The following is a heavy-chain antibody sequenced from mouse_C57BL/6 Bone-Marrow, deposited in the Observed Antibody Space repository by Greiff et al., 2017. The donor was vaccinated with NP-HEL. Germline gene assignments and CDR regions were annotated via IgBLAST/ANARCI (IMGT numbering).Heavy chain of an antibody. CDR2: IDPEDGAT. CDR3: SAISSVVAWYFDV. J-gene: IGHJ2*01. Sequence: VQLQQSGAELVRPGASVKLSCTASGFTITDYYMHWVKQRTEQSLEWIGRIDPEDGATEYTPKFQGKATMTADTSSNTAYMQLSSLTSEDTAVYYCSAISSVVAWYFDVWGQGTTLTVSS. D-gene: IGHD1-1*01. CDR1: GFTITDYY. V-gene: IGHV14-1*01.